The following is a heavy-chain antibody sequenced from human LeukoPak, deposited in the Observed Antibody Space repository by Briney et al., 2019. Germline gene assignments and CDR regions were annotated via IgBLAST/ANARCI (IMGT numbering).Heavy chain of an antibody. V-gene: IGHV4-31*03. J-gene: IGHJ4*02. CDR2: IYYSGST. CDR1: GGSISSGSYY. D-gene: IGHD5-24*01. Sequence: SQTLSLTCIVSGGSISSGSYYWSWIRQHPGKGLEWIGYIYYSGSTYYNPSLKSRLTISVDTSKNQFSLKLSSVTAADTAVYYCAMTNRRDGYNWLDYWGQGTLVTVSS. CDR3: AMTNRRDGYNWLDY.